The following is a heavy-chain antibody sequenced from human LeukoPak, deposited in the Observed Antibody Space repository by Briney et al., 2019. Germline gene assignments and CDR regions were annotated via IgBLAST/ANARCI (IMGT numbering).Heavy chain of an antibody. CDR2: IWYDGSNK. V-gene: IGHV3-33*01. Sequence: PGGSLRLSCAASGFTFSSYGMHWVRQAPGKGLEWVAVIWYDGSNKYYADSVKGRFTISRDNSKNTLYLQMNSLRAEDTAVYYCARGRIGYSSGWYWFDPWGQGTLVTVSS. CDR3: ARGRIGYSSGWYWFDP. CDR1: GFTFSSYG. J-gene: IGHJ5*02. D-gene: IGHD6-19*01.